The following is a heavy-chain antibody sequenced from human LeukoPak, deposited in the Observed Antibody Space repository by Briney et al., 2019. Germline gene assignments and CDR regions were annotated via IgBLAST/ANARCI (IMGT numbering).Heavy chain of an antibody. CDR1: GGSIGSYY. Sequence: PSETLSLTCVVSGGSIGSYYWSWIRQPPGKGLEWIGYINYSGTTNYNTSLKSRVSMSVDTAKNQFSLKLSSVTAADTAVYYCARGTMMVGPWGQGTQVTVSS. CDR2: INYSGTT. D-gene: IGHD3-22*01. J-gene: IGHJ5*02. CDR3: ARGTMMVGP. V-gene: IGHV4-59*01.